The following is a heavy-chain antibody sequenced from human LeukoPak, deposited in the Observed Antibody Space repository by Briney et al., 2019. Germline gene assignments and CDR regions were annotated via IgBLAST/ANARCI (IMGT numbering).Heavy chain of an antibody. Sequence: ASVKVSCKASGYTFTNYYIHWVRQAPGQGLEWMGLINPGGDNTNYAQNFQGRVTMTGDTSASTVYMELSSLRSEDTAIYYCARIRDGYNDAYDIWGQGTVVTVPS. D-gene: IGHD5-24*01. V-gene: IGHV1-46*01. CDR1: GYTFTNYY. CDR3: ARIRDGYNDAYDI. CDR2: INPGGDNT. J-gene: IGHJ3*02.